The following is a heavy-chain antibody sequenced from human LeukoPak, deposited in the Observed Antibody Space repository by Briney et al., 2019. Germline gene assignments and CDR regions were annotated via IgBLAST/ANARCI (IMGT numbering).Heavy chain of an antibody. CDR2: ISSSGSTI. D-gene: IGHD2-15*01. CDR1: GFTFRDYD. J-gene: IGHJ5*02. CDR3: ARDLVVSEPYNWFDP. V-gene: IGHV3-11*01. Sequence: GGSLLLSCAASGFTFRDYDMSGSRQAPGKGREGGSYISSSGSTIYYADSVKGRFTISRDNAKNSLYLQMNSLRAEATAVYYCARDLVVSEPYNWFDPWGQGTLVTVSS.